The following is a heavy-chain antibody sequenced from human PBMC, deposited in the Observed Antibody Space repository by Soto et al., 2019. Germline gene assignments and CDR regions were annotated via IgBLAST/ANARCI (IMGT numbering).Heavy chain of an antibody. J-gene: IGHJ4*02. CDR1: GASINSGDSY. CDR2: IYYSGST. D-gene: IGHD3-10*01. Sequence: SETLSLTCTVSGASINSGDSYWSWIRQPPGKGLERIGHIYYSGSTYYNPSLKSRAGISVDSSKSQVSLKLTSVTAADTAVYLCARILINYYWLVYWEQGALVAASS. CDR3: ARILINYYWLVY. V-gene: IGHV4-30-4*01.